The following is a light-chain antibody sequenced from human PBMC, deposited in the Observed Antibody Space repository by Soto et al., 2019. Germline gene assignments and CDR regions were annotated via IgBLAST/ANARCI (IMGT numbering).Light chain of an antibody. CDR2: DVN. V-gene: IGLV2-14*03. J-gene: IGLJ2*01. CDR1: SSDVGGYDY. Sequence: QSALTQPASVSGSPGQSITMSCTGTSSDVGGYDYVAWYQQHPGKAPKLMIYDVNYWPSGVSSRFSGSKSGNTASLTISGLQAEDEADYYCSSYTTSSTLVVFGGGTKVTVL. CDR3: SSYTTSSTLVV.